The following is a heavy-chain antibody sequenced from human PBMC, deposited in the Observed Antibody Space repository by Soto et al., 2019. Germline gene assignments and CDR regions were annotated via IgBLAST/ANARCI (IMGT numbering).Heavy chain of an antibody. CDR3: VRDFAHSVSTLYYYFYYGLDV. CDR1: GFSFRSYA. D-gene: IGHD1-26*01. Sequence: QVQLVQSGAEVKKPGASVMVSCMSSGFSFRSYAFHWVRQAPGHSLEWMGWINTANGHTKYSQKFQDSYILIRDTAASTVHMEMSGMTSEDTAMYYCVRDFAHSVSTLYYYFYYGLDVWGPGTTVTVSS. V-gene: IGHV1-3*04. J-gene: IGHJ6*02. CDR2: INTANGHT.